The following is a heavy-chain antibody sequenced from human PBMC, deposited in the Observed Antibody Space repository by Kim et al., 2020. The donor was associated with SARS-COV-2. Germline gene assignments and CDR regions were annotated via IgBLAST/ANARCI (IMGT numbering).Heavy chain of an antibody. CDR3: AKGRGVVVVPAAIDY. CDR1: GFTFSSYG. D-gene: IGHD2-2*01. CDR2: ISYDGSNK. Sequence: GGSLRLSCAASGFTFSSYGMHWVRQAPGKGLEWVAVISYDGSNKYYADSVKGRFTISRDNSKNTLYLQMNSLRAEDTAVYYCAKGRGVVVVPAAIDYWG. J-gene: IGHJ4*01. V-gene: IGHV3-30*18.